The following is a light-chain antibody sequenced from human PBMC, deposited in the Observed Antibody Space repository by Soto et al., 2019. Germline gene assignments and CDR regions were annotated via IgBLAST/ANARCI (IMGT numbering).Light chain of an antibody. Sequence: EVVLTQSPDTLSLSPGETATLSCRASQAVTGNYLAWYQQKPGQAPRLLIYGTSNRATGIPDRFSGSRSGTDFTLTISRLEPEDFAVYYCQQCGPSLRYTFGQGTKLEIK. J-gene: IGKJ2*01. CDR1: QAVTGNY. V-gene: IGKV3-20*01. CDR3: QQCGPSLRYT. CDR2: GTS.